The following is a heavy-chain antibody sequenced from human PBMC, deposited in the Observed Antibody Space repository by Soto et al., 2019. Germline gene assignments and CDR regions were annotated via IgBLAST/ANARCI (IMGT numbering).Heavy chain of an antibody. CDR2: IYWDGVE. CDR3: AHSPCSGGTCYLFAY. CDR1: GFSLSTSGVG. V-gene: IGHV2-5*02. Sequence: SGPTLVNPTQTLTLTCTISGFSLSTSGVGVGWIRQPPGKAPEWLALIYWDGVERYRPSLRSRLAITMDTSKNQVVLTMTSMDPVDTATYYCAHSPCSGGTCYLFAYWGQGALVTVSS. D-gene: IGHD2-15*01. J-gene: IGHJ4*02.